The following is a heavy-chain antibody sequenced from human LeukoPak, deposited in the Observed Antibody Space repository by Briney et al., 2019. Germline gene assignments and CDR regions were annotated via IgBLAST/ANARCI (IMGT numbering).Heavy chain of an antibody. CDR1: GFTFEDYA. D-gene: IGHD2-15*01. CDR3: ARDPGYCSGGSCQYYYYYYMDV. CDR2: ISSSSSYI. J-gene: IGHJ6*03. V-gene: IGHV3-21*01. Sequence: GGSLRLSCAASGFTFEDYALHWVRQRPGKGLEWVSSISSSSSYIYYADSVKGRFTISRDNAKNSLYLQMNSLRAEDTAVYYCARDPGYCSGGSCQYYYYYYMDVWGKGTTVTVSS.